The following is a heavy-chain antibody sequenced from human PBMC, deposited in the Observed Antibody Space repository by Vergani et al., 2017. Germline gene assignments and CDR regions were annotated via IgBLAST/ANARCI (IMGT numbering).Heavy chain of an antibody. CDR2: IYSTGST. CDR1: GDSISSGVYY. V-gene: IGHV4-31*03. Sequence: QVQLQESGPGLVKPSQTLSLTCSVSGDSISSGVYYWNWIRQHPGKGLEWIGYIYSTGSTHHNPSLRRRINMSVDTSKNQFSLKLNSVTAADTAMYDCAGMGGYDGGDAFRIGYFDSWGPGILVTVSS. J-gene: IGHJ4*02. CDR3: AGMGGYDGGDAFRIGYFDS. D-gene: IGHD2-21*01.